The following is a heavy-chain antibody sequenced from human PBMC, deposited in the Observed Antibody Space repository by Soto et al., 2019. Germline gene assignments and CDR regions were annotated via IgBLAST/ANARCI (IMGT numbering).Heavy chain of an antibody. CDR2: ISYDGSNK. J-gene: IGHJ4*02. V-gene: IGHV3-33*01. CDR1: GFTFSTYG. CDR3: AREVRGGAVAGFFDY. D-gene: IGHD6-19*01. Sequence: GGSLRLSCAASGFTFSTYGIHWVRQAPGKGLEWVAVISYDGSNKYYADSVKGRFTISRGNSKNTLYLQMNSLRAEDTAVYYCAREVRGGAVAGFFDYWGQGTLVTVSS.